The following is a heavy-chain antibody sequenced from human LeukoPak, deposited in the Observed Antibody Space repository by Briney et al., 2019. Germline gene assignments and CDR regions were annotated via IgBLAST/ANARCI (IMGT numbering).Heavy chain of an antibody. CDR3: ARHDWFDP. J-gene: IGHJ5*02. Sequence: GGSLRLSCAASGFTFSTSWMSWVRQVPGKGLEWVANIKKDGSESYYVDSVKGRFTISRDNAKNSLYLQMNSLRAEDTAMYYCARHDWFDPWGRGTLVTVSS. CDR2: IKKDGSES. V-gene: IGHV3-7*03. CDR1: GFTFSTSW.